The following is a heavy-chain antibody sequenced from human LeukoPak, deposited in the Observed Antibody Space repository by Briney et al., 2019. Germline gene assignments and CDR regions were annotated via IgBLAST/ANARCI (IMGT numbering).Heavy chain of an antibody. CDR1: GFTFSSYA. J-gene: IGHJ4*01. D-gene: IGHD4-17*01. CDR2: IYSGGST. Sequence: GGSLRLSCAACGFTFSSYAMRWVRQAAGKGLEWVSVIYSGGSTYYADSVKGRFTISRDKSKNKLYLQMNSLRAEDTAVYYCAKDRHDGDYIVDFDTSGHGTLVTVSS. V-gene: IGHV3-23*03. CDR3: AKDRHDGDYIVDFDT.